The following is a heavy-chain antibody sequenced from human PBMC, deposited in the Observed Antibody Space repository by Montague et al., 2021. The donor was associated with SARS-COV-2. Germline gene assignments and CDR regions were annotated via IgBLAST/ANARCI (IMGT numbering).Heavy chain of an antibody. CDR1: GGSISSSSYY. D-gene: IGHD3-22*01. CDR2: IYYSGNT. V-gene: IGHV4-39*01. Sequence: SETLSLTCTVSGGSISSSSYYWGWIRQPPGKGLEWIGNIYYSGNTYYNPSPKSRVTISVDTSKNQFSLKLNSVTAADTSVYYCARAAVYCDSSGLFGFDIWGQGTMVTVSS. J-gene: IGHJ3*02. CDR3: ARAAVYCDSSGLFGFDI.